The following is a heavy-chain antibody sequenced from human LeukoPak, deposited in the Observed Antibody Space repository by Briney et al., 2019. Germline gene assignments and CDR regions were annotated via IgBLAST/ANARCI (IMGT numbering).Heavy chain of an antibody. V-gene: IGHV1-18*01. J-gene: IGHJ4*02. CDR1: GYTFTSYG. Sequence: ASVKVSCKASGYTFTSYGISWVRQAPGQGLEWMGWISAYNGNTNYAQKLQGRVTMTTDTSTSTAYMELRSLRSDDTAVYYYAREETNYYDSSGYFYYFDYWGQGTLLTVSS. D-gene: IGHD3-22*01. CDR2: ISAYNGNT. CDR3: AREETNYYDSSGYFYYFDY.